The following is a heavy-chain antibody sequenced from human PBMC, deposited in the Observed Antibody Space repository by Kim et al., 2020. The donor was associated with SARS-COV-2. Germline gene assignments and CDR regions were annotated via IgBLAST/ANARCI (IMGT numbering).Heavy chain of an antibody. CDR2: ISTYNGNT. D-gene: IGHD2-15*01. V-gene: IGHV1-18*01. CDR3: ATDDGWELGYCSGGSCYGAHGWFDP. J-gene: IGHJ5*02. CDR1: GYTFTSYG. Sequence: ASVKVSCKASGYTFTSYGISWVRQAPGQGLEWMGWISTYNGNTNYAQKLQGRVTMTTDTSTSTAYMELRSLRSDDTAVYYCATDDGWELGYCSGGSCYGAHGWFDPWGQGTLVTVSS.